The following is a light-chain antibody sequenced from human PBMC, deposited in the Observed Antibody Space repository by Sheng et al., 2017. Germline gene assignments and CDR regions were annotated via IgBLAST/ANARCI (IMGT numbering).Light chain of an antibody. J-gene: IGKJ1*01. Sequence: DIQMTQSPSSLSASVGDRVTITCRASQSINIFLSWYQQKPGKAPKLLIFAASSLHSGVPSRFSGSGSGTDFTLTITSLQPEDFATYYCQQSYITPWTFGQGTKVEVK. CDR3: QQSYITPWT. CDR2: AAS. V-gene: IGKV1-39*01. CDR1: QSINIF.